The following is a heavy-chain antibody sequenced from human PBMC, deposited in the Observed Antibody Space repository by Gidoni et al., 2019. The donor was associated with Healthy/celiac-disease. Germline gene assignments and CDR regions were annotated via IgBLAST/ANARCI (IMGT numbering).Heavy chain of an antibody. CDR3: ARDFSSVKGIGITGTFDY. D-gene: IGHD1-20*01. Sequence: QVQLVESGGGVVQPGRSLRLSCAASGFTFSSYGRHWLRQAPGKGLEWVAVIWYDGSNKYYADAVKGRFTISRDNSKNTLYLQMNSLRAEDTAVYYCARDFSSVKGIGITGTFDYWGQGTLVTVSS. CDR2: IWYDGSNK. J-gene: IGHJ4*02. V-gene: IGHV3-33*08. CDR1: GFTFSSYG.